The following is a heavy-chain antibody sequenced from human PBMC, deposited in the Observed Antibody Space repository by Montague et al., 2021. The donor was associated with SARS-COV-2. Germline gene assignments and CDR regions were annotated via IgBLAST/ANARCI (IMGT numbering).Heavy chain of an antibody. J-gene: IGHJ6*02. D-gene: IGHD2-15*01. V-gene: IGHV4-4*07. CDR3: ARSPVVPKYNYGLDV. Sequence: SETLSLTCTVSGDSITYFYWNWIRQPAGNGLEWIGRISAGGDANYNPSLKSRVTMSMDTSKRQLSLKLNSVTAEDTAVYYCARSPVVPKYNYGLDVWGQGTTVTVSS. CDR2: ISAGGDA. CDR1: GDSITYFY.